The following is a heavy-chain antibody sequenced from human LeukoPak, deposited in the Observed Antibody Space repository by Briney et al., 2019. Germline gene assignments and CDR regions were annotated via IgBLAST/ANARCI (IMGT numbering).Heavy chain of an antibody. CDR3: ARDIGSGPVDV. J-gene: IGHJ6*02. CDR2: IYYTGKT. V-gene: IGHV4-59*01. Sequence: SETLSLTCTVSGASISNYYWSWIRQPPGKGLEWIGYIYYTGKTNFNPSLKSRVTMSVDTSKNQLSLKLSSVTAADTAVYYCARDIGSGPVDVWGQGTTVTVSS. D-gene: IGHD3-10*01. CDR1: GASISNYY.